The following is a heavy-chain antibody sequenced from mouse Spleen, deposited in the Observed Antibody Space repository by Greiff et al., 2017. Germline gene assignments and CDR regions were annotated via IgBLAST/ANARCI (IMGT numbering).Heavy chain of an antibody. D-gene: IGHD4-1*01. V-gene: IGHV1-64*01. CDR2: IHPNSGST. J-gene: IGHJ2*01. CDR3: AKLGRWYYFDY. Sequence: QVQLQQPGAELVKPGASVKLSCKASGYTFTSYWMHWVKQRPGQGLEWIGMIHPNSGSTNYNEKFKSKATLTVDKSSSTAYMQLSSLTSEDSAVYYCAKLGRWYYFDYWGQGTTLTVSS. CDR1: GYTFTSYW.